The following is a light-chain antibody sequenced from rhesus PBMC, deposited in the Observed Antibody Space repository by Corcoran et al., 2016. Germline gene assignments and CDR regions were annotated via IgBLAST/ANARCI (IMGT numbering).Light chain of an antibody. CDR3: MQGKDFPRT. V-gene: IGKV2-104*02. J-gene: IGKJ1*01. CDR1: QSLLDSEDGHPY. CDR2: EVS. Sequence: DIVMTQTPLSLPVTPGEPASISCRSSQSLLDSEDGHPYLAWYLPKPGQAPQLLIYEVSNRASGVPARVRGRGADTYLKLKISRVEAEDVGVYYWMQGKDFPRTFGQGTKVEIK.